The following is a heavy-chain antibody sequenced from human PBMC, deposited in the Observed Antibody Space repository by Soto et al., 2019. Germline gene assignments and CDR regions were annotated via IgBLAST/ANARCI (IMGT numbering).Heavy chain of an antibody. D-gene: IGHD3-3*01. J-gene: IGHJ3*02. CDR3: ARDVLRFLEWLSKDEDAFDM. Sequence: TSETLSLTCAVYGGSFSGYYWSWIRQPPGKGLEWLGEINHSGTTNYSPSLKSRVTISIDTSNNQFSLRLSSVTAADTAVYYCARDVLRFLEWLSKDEDAFDMWGQGTMVTVS. CDR2: INHSGTT. CDR1: GGSFSGYY. V-gene: IGHV4-34*01.